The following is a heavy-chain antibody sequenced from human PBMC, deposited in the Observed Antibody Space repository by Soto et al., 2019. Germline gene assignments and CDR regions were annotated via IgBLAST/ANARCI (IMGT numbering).Heavy chain of an antibody. J-gene: IGHJ5*02. D-gene: IGHD3-22*01. CDR3: ARGWYYYDSSGYYTNWFDP. V-gene: IGHV1-18*01. CDR2: ISAYNGNT. CDR1: VYTFNSYG. Sequence: GASVKVSCKDSVYTFNSYGISWVRQAHKQGLEWMGWISAYNGNTNYAQKLQGRVTMTTDTSTSTAYMELRSLRSDDTAVYYCARGWYYYDSSGYYTNWFDPWGQGTLVTVSS.